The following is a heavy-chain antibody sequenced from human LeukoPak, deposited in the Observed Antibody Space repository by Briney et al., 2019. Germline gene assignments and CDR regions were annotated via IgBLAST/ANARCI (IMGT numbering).Heavy chain of an antibody. D-gene: IGHD2-2*02. J-gene: IGHJ6*03. V-gene: IGHV3-21*01. CDR2: ISSSSSYI. CDR1: GFTFSSYS. Sequence: PGGSLRLSCAASGFTFSSYSMNWVRQAPGKGLEWVSSISSSSSYIYYADSVKGRFTISRDNSKNTLYLQMNSLRAEDTAVYYCAKVGDIVVVPAAIGLSPDYYYYMDVWGKGTTVTISS. CDR3: AKVGDIVVVPAAIGLSPDYYYYMDV.